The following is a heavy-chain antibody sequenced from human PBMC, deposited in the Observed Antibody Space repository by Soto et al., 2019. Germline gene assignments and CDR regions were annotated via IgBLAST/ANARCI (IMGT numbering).Heavy chain of an antibody. V-gene: IGHV3-48*02. CDR2: ITSDTKTI. CDR3: ARSVEGHFDY. J-gene: IGHJ4*02. Sequence: EVQLVESGGTLVQPGGSLRLSCAASGFRFSIYSMNWVRQAPGKGLEWSAYITSDTKTIKYADSVKGRFTISRDNGKNSVYLQMNSLSDEDTAVYYCARSVEGHFDYWGQGTVVTVSA. CDR1: GFRFSIYS. D-gene: IGHD6-19*01.